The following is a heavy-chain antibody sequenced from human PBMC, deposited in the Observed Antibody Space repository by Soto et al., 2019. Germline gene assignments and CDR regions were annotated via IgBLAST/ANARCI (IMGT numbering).Heavy chain of an antibody. D-gene: IGHD5-18*01. J-gene: IGHJ5*02. V-gene: IGHV1-58*01. CDR2: IVVGSGNT. CDR1: GFNFISSA. CDR3: ARGNGYSYGEDWFDP. Sequence: ASVKVSCKASGFNFISSAVQWVRQARGQRPEWIGWIVVGSGNTKYAQKFQERVTITRDMSTSTAYMELRSLRAEDTAVYYCARGNGYSYGEDWFDPWGQGTLVTVSS.